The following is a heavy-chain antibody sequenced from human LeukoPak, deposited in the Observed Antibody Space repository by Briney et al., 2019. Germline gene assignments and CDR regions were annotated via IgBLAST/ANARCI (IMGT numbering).Heavy chain of an antibody. CDR3: ARSPRGTVVTPDAFDI. CDR2: IKQDGSEK. D-gene: IGHD4-23*01. CDR1: GFTFSSYW. J-gene: IGHJ3*02. Sequence: GGSLRLSCAASGFTFSSYWMSWVRQALGKGLEWVANIKQDGSEKYYVDSVKGRFTISRDNAKNSLYLQMNSLRAEDTAVYYCARSPRGTVVTPDAFDIWGQGTMVTVSS. V-gene: IGHV3-7*01.